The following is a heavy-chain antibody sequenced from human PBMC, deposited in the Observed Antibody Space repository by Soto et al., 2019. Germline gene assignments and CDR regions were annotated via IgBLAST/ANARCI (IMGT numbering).Heavy chain of an antibody. CDR1: GGTFSSYA. D-gene: IGHD1-26*01. CDR2: ISPGDDTI. J-gene: IGHJ4*02. CDR3: AREGDGNYFYFDY. Sequence: SCKASGGTFSSYAISWVRQAPGSGLEWVSYISPGDDTIHYSDSVKGRFTISRDNAKNSLYLQMNNLRVEDSALYYCAREGDGNYFYFDYWGQGARVTVSS. V-gene: IGHV3-48*03.